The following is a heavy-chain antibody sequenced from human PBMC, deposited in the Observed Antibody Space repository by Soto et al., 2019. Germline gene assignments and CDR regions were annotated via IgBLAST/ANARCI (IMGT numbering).Heavy chain of an antibody. CDR3: AREGTIYCTNGVCRAFDI. CDR1: VGSSSSYY. D-gene: IGHD2-8*01. Sequence: NPSETLFLTGTVSVGSSSSYYWGWIRQPPGKGLEWIGYIYYIGSTNYNPSLKSRVTISVDTSKNQFSLKLSSVTAADTAVYYCAREGTIYCTNGVCRAFDIWGQGTMVTVSS. CDR2: IYYIGST. J-gene: IGHJ3*02. V-gene: IGHV4-59*01.